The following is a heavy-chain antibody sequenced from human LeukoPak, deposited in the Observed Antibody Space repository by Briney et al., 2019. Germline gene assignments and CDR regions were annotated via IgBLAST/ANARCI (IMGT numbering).Heavy chain of an antibody. V-gene: IGHV3-66*01. Sequence: GGSLRLSCAASGFTVSSNYMSWVRQAPGKGLEWVSLIYDGGSTYYADSVKGRFTISRDNSKDTLYLQMNSLRVEDTALYYCARDWTYGAFDIWGQGTMVTVSS. CDR2: IYDGGST. CDR3: ARDWTYGAFDI. CDR1: GFTVSSNY. D-gene: IGHD3/OR15-3a*01. J-gene: IGHJ3*02.